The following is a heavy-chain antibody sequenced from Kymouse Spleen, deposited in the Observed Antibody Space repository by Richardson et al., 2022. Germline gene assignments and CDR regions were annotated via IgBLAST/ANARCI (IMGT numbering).Heavy chain of an antibody. Sequence: EVQLVESGGGLVKPGGSLRLSCAASGFTFSSYSMNWVRQAPGKGLEWVSSISSSSSYIYYADSVKGRFTISRDNAKNSLYLQMNSLRAEDTAVYYCAGIAAAGLLFYYGMDVWGQGTTVTVSS. CDR3: AGIAAAGLLFYYGMDV. V-gene: IGHV3-21*03. CDR1: GFTFSSYS. J-gene: IGHJ6*02. D-gene: IGHD6-13*01. CDR2: ISSSSSYI.